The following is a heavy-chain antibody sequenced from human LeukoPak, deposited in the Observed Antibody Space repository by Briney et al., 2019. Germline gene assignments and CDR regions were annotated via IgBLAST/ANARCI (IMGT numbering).Heavy chain of an antibody. Sequence: SLTLSYTDCGFTFDDYAMSWVRQAPGKGLEWAGFIRSKAYGGTTEYAASVKGRFTISRDDSKSIAYLQMNSLKTEDTAVYYCTSRFYDSIGYIPPTRLDWLDPWGRGGLVSVSS. CDR2: IRSKAYGGTT. CDR3: TSRFYDSIGYIPPTRLDWLDP. D-gene: IGHD3-22*01. V-gene: IGHV3-49*04. CDR1: GFTFDDYA. J-gene: IGHJ5*02.